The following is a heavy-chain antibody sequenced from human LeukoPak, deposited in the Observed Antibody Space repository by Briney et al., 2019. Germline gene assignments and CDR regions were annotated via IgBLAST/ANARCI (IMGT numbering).Heavy chain of an antibody. CDR3: ARHARIAAARTFHRGWFDP. J-gene: IGHJ5*02. D-gene: IGHD6-13*01. CDR1: GGSFSGYY. Sequence: SETLSLTCAVYGGSFSGYYWSWIRQPPGKGLEWIGEINHSGSTNYNPSLKSRVTISVDTSKNQFSLKLSSVTAADTAVYYCARHARIAAARTFHRGWFDPWGQGTLVTVSS. V-gene: IGHV4-34*01. CDR2: INHSGST.